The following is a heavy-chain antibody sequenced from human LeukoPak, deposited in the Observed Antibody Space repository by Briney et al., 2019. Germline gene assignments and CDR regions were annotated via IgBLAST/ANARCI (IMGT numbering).Heavy chain of an antibody. V-gene: IGHV3-48*01. D-gene: IGHD1-26*01. CDR3: ARAGSGTDY. Sequence: GGSLRLSCAASGFTFSDHYMDWVRQAPGKGLEWVSYISSSSSTRYYADSVKGRFTISRDNAKNSLYMQMNSLRAEDTAVYYCARAGSGTDYWGQGTLVTVSS. J-gene: IGHJ4*02. CDR1: GFTFSDHY. CDR2: ISSSSSTR.